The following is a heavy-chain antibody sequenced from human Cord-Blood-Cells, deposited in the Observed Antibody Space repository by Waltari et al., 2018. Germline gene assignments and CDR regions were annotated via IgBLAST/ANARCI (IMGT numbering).Heavy chain of an antibody. J-gene: IGHJ4*02. CDR3: AMTGSGSYYLDY. V-gene: IGHV4-34*01. Sequence: QVHLPQWGARRSQPSETLPLTCAVHGVSFSGYYRCWIRQPPGKGLEWIGEINHSGSTNYNPSLKSRVTISVDTSKNQFSLKLSSVTAADTAVYYCAMTGSGSYYLDYWGQGTLVTVSS. D-gene: IGHD1-26*01. CDR2: INHSGST. CDR1: GVSFSGYY.